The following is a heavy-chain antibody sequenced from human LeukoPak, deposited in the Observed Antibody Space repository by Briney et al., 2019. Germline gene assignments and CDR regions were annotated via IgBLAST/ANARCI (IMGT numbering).Heavy chain of an antibody. CDR3: ARDNLGYCSGSSCPLHY. V-gene: IGHV3-30*04. Sequence: GGSLRLSCAASGFTFSSYTMHWVRQAPGKGLEWVAVISYHGGNKYYADSVKGRFTISGDNSKNTLYLQMNSLRAEDTAVYYCARDNLGYCSGSSCPLHYWGQGTLVTVSS. D-gene: IGHD2-15*01. J-gene: IGHJ4*02. CDR2: ISYHGGNK. CDR1: GFTFSSYT.